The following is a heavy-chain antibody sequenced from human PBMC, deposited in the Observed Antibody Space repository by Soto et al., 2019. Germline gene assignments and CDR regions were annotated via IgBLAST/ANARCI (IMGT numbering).Heavy chain of an antibody. CDR3: ASPGLHRADIFTGYLVY. Sequence: PSETLSLTCTVSGGSISSSSYYWGWIRQPPGKGLEWIGSIYYSGSTYYNPSLKSRVTISVDTSKNQFSLKLSSVTAADTAVYYCASPGLHRADIFTGYLVYWGQGTLVTVSS. CDR2: IYYSGST. CDR1: GGSISSSSYY. J-gene: IGHJ4*02. D-gene: IGHD3-9*01. V-gene: IGHV4-39*01.